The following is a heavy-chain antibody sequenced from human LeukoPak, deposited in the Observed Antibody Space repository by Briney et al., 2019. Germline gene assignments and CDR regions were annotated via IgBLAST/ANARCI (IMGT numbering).Heavy chain of an antibody. V-gene: IGHV4-59*01. CDR3: ARSGCSSTSCYGFDI. D-gene: IGHD2-2*01. CDR2: IYYSGST. J-gene: IGHJ3*02. CDR1: GGSISSYY. Sequence: SETLSLTCTVSGGSISSYYWSWIRQPPRRGLEWVGYIYYSGSTNYNPSLKSRVTISVDTSKNQFSLKLTSVTAADTAVYYCARSGCSSTSCYGFDIWGQGTMVTVSS.